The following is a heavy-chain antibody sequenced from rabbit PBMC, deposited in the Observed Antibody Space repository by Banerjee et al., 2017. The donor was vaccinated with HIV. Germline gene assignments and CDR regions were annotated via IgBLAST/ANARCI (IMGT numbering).Heavy chain of an antibody. CDR3: ARDHSYDDYGDWMGTRLDL. CDR2: IYTGNDNT. D-gene: IGHD2-1*01. J-gene: IGHJ3*01. CDR1: GFSFSSSYW. V-gene: IGHV1S45*01. Sequence: QEQLEESGGDLVKPEGSLTLTCTASGFSFSSSYWICWVRQAPGKGLEWIGCIYTGNDNTYYASWAKGRFTISKASSTTVTLQMTSLTAADTATYFCARDHSYDDYGDWMGTRLDLWGQGTLVTVS.